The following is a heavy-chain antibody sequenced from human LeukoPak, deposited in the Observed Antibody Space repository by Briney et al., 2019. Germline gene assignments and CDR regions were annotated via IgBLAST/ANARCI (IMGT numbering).Heavy chain of an antibody. CDR3: ARVPLSDASGHYYPH. D-gene: IGHD3-22*01. CDR1: GYTSTNYG. V-gene: IGHV1-3*04. J-gene: IGHJ1*01. CDR2: INTGNGNT. Sequence: AASVKVSCTTSGYTSTNYGMHWVRQAPRQSPEWMGWINTGNGNTKSSQKFQDRVTLTRDTSASTAYMELNSLDSEDTAVYYCARVPLSDASGHYYPHWGQGTLVTVSS.